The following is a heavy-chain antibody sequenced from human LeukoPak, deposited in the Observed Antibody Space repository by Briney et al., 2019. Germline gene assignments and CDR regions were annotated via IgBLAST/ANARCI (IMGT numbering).Heavy chain of an antibody. V-gene: IGHV4-61*01. Sequence: SETLSLTCTVSGGSVSSGSYYWSWIRQPPGKGLEWIGYIYYSGSTNYNPSLKSRVTISVDTSKNQFSLKLSSVTAADTAVYYCARGYSYGTKQFDYWGQGTLVTVSS. D-gene: IGHD5-18*01. CDR2: IYYSGST. J-gene: IGHJ4*02. CDR1: GGSVSSGSYY. CDR3: ARGYSYGTKQFDY.